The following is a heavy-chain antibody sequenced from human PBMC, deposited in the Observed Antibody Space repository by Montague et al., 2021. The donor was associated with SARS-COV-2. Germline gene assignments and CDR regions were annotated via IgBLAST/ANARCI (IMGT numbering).Heavy chain of an antibody. CDR3: ARVCDDYDSDSYIFYT. V-gene: IGHV4-61*05. CDR1: GVSINSNTYY. Sequence: SETLSLTCTVSGVSINSNTYYWSWNRQPPGKGLEWIGYISNSANTNYNPSLKSRVSISLDTTKNEFSLRMRSVTAADTDVYDCARVCDDYDSDSYIFYTWGQGTLVTVSS. CDR2: ISNSANT. J-gene: IGHJ5*02. D-gene: IGHD3-22*01.